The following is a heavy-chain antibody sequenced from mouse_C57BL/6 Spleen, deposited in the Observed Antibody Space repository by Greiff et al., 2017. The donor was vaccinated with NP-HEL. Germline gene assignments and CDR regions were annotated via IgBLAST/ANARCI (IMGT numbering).Heavy chain of an antibody. CDR3: TMITTVVGWYFDV. CDR1: GFTFSNYW. V-gene: IGHV6-3*01. J-gene: IGHJ1*03. D-gene: IGHD1-1*01. CDR2: IRLKSDNYAT. Sequence: EVKVEESGGGLVQPGGSMKLSCVASGFTFSNYWMNWVRQSPEKGLEWVAQIRLKSDNYATHYAESVKGRFTISRDDSKSSVYLQMNNLRAEDTGIYYCTMITTVVGWYFDVWGTGTTVTVSS.